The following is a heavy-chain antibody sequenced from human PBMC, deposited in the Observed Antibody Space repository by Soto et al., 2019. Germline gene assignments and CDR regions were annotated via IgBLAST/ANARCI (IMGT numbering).Heavy chain of an antibody. V-gene: IGHV4-39*01. Sequence: QLRLQESGPRLVKPSETLSLTCTVSGGSISSTNYYWGWIRQPPGEALEGIGTISYSGNTYYNPSLKSRVTPSMDTSKNQFSLRLSSVTAADTAVFYCARHVGIFHLGALSSHFPAYWGQGPLVAVSS. CDR2: ISYSGNT. CDR1: GGSISSTNYY. J-gene: IGHJ4*02. D-gene: IGHD3-16*02. CDR3: ARHVGIFHLGALSSHFPAY.